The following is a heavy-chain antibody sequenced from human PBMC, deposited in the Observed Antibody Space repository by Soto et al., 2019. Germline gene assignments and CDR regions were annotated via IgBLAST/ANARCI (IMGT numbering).Heavy chain of an antibody. CDR2: IIPIFGTA. V-gene: IGHV1-69*13. D-gene: IGHD5-12*01. CDR1: GGTFSSYA. J-gene: IGHJ6*02. CDR3: ARERASRRYYGMDV. Sequence: ASEKVSCKASGGTFSSYAISWVRQAPGQGLEWMGGIIPIFGTANYAQKFQGRVTITADESTSTAYMELSSLRSEDTAVYYCARERASRRYYGMDVWGQGTTVTV.